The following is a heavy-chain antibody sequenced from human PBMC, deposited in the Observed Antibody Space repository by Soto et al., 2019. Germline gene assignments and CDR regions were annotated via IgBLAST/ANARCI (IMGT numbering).Heavy chain of an antibody. Sequence: PETLSLTCTVSGGSVSNYYWSWIRQPPGKGLEWIGYMYHSGSSNYNPSLKRRVTISVDTSKNQVSLEVTSVIAADTAVYYCARDHVVETNYGFLAYRGQGILVTGSS. D-gene: IGHD3-10*01. CDR3: ARDHVVETNYGFLAY. J-gene: IGHJ4*02. CDR2: MYHSGSS. CDR1: GGSVSNYY. V-gene: IGHV4-59*02.